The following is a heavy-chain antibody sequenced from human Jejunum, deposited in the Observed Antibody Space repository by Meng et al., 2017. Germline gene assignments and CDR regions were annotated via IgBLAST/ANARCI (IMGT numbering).Heavy chain of an antibody. CDR1: GYSFMTYA. CDR3: ARRSLGEMSGDPDY. CDR2: INTYSGSP. Sequence: QVQLVQSGSELKNPGASVTVSCKSSGYSFMTYALNWVRQDPGQGLEWMGWINTYSGSPTYAQGFTGRFVFSLDTSVSTAYLQINNLQSDDTAVYYCARRSLGEMSGDPDYWGQGTLVTVSS. J-gene: IGHJ4*02. D-gene: IGHD3-16*01. V-gene: IGHV7-4-1*02.